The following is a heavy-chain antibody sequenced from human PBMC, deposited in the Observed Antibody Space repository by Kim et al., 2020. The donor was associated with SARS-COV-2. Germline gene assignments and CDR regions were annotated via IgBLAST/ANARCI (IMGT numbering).Heavy chain of an antibody. J-gene: IGHJ4*02. Sequence: DSVKGGFTISRDNSKNTLYLQMNSRRAEDTAVYYCATLAGRGAILYYFDYWGQGTLVTVSS. CDR3: ATLAGRGAILYYFDY. V-gene: IGHV3-23*01. D-gene: IGHD1-26*01.